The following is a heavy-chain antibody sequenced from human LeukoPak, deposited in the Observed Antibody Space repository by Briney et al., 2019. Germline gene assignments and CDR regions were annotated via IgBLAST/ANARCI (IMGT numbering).Heavy chain of an antibody. CDR2: IYYSGST. Sequence: SETLSLTCTVSGGSISSSSYYWGWIRQPPGKGLEWIGSIYYSGSTYYNPSLKSRVTISVDTSKNQFSLKLSSVTAADTAVYYCAISETGTTGGDFDYWGQGTLVTVSS. V-gene: IGHV4-39*01. J-gene: IGHJ4*02. CDR3: AISETGTTGGDFDY. CDR1: GGSISSSSYY. D-gene: IGHD1-7*01.